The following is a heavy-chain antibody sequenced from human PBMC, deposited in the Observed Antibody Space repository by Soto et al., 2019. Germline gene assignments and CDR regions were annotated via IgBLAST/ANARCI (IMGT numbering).Heavy chain of an antibody. J-gene: IGHJ6*02. D-gene: IGHD1-1*01. V-gene: IGHV3-23*01. CDR2: ISGSGGST. Sequence: HPGGSLRLSCAASGFALSSYAMSWVRQAPGKGLEWVSAISGSGGSTYYADSVKGRFTISRDNSKNTLYLQMNSLRAEDTAVYYCAKDETGQLDWYYYYYGMDVWGQGTTVTVSS. CDR3: AKDETGQLDWYYYYYGMDV. CDR1: GFALSSYA.